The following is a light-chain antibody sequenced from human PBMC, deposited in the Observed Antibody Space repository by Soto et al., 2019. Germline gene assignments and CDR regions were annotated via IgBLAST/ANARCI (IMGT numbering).Light chain of an antibody. CDR1: QSIVNL. Sequence: DIQMTQSPSTLSASVGGRVTISCRASQSIVNLLAWYQQKPGKAPNLLIYKASSLESGVPSRFSGSGSGTEFTLTISSLQPDDFANYYCQQYHTWPYTFGQGTKLEIK. CDR2: KAS. J-gene: IGKJ2*01. V-gene: IGKV1-5*03. CDR3: QQYHTWPYT.